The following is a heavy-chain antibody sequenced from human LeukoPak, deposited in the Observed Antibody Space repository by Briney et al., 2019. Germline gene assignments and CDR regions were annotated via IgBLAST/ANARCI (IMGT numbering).Heavy chain of an antibody. CDR2: IWYDGSNK. V-gene: IGHV3-33*01. D-gene: IGHD1/OR15-1a*01. Sequence: PGRSLRLSCAASGFTFSSYGMHWVRQAPGKGLEWVAVIWYDGSNKYYADSVRGRFTISRDNSKNSVYLQMSSLRAGDTAVYYCLVTTRSRGFDYWGQGTLVTVSS. CDR1: GFTFSSYG. J-gene: IGHJ4*02. CDR3: LVTTRSRGFDY.